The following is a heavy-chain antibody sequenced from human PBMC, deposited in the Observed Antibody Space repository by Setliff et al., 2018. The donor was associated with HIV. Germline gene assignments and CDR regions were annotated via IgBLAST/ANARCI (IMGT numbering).Heavy chain of an antibody. D-gene: IGHD2-21*01. CDR3: ARAPRSPLRWRDNLLSSSSFFMDV. J-gene: IGHJ6*03. Sequence: PGESLKISCEASGYIFTDYWIGWVRQMPGKGPEWMGIIYPGDSDTRYSPSFQGQVTFSADKSISAVYLQWDSLKASDSAIYYCARAPRSPLRWRDNLLSSSSFFMDVWGKGTTVTVS. V-gene: IGHV5-51*01. CDR1: GYIFTDYW. CDR2: IYPGDSDT.